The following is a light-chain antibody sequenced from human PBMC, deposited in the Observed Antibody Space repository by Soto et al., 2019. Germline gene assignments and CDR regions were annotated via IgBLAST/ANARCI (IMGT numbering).Light chain of an antibody. J-gene: IGKJ1*01. CDR2: EAS. V-gene: IGKV1-5*03. Sequence: DIQMTQSPSTLSASIGDRVTISCRASQNIGRWLAWYQQKPGKAPKLLIYEASRLESGVPSRISGSGSGTEFTLTISSLQPDDFATYYCQQYTSYPWTFGQGTKVDIK. CDR1: QNIGRW. CDR3: QQYTSYPWT.